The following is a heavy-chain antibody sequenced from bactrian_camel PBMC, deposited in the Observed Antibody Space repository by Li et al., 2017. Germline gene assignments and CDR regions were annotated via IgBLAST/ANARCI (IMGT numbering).Heavy chain of an antibody. Sequence: HVQLVESGGGSVQAGGSLTLSCEITEETYGSACMSWFRQAPGKSREGVAVITRIHGGTAYADSVKGRFTISRDSSNNTLYLQMNSLEPEDTAMYYCAAKRTKSCNYATIHYGNFAYWGQGTQVTVS. D-gene: IGHD3*01. CDR2: ITRIHGGT. J-gene: IGHJ4*01. V-gene: IGHV3S68*01. CDR1: EETYGSAC. CDR3: AAKRTKSCNYATIHYGNFAY.